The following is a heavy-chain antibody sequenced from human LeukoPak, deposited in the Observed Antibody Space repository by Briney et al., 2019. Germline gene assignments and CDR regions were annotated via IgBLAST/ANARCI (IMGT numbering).Heavy chain of an antibody. CDR1: GGSISSGGYY. CDR3: ARWGPRYYDSSGDQFDP. J-gene: IGHJ5*02. CDR2: IYHSGST. D-gene: IGHD3-22*01. V-gene: IGHV4-30-2*01. Sequence: SETLSLTCTVSGGSISSGGYYWSWIRQPPGKGLEWIGYIYHSGSTYYNPSLKSRVTISVDTSKNQFSLKLSSVTAADTAVYYCARWGPRYYDSSGDQFDPWGQGTLVTVSS.